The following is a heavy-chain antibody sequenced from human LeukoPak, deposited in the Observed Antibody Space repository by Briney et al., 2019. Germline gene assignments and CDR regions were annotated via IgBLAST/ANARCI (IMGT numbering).Heavy chain of an antibody. CDR2: INHSGST. V-gene: IGHV4-34*01. D-gene: IGHD3-3*01. Sequence: PSETLALTCAVYGGSFSGYYWSWIRQPPGKGLEWIGEINHSGSTNYNPSLKSRVTISVDTSKNQFSLKLSSVTAADTAVYYCARAFTIFGVVIRYYFDYWGQGTLVTVSS. J-gene: IGHJ4*02. CDR3: ARAFTIFGVVIRYYFDY. CDR1: GGSFSGYY.